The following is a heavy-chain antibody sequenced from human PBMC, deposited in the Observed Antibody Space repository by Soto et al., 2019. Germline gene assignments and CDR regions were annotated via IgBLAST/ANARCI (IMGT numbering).Heavy chain of an antibody. CDR1: GGSVSTCY. CDR2: IYYSGST. CDR3: ARVYCGGDCRYYYYGMDV. J-gene: IGHJ6*02. Sequence: SETLSLTCTISGGSVSTCYWSWIRQPPGKGLEWIGYIYYSGSTNYNPSLKSRVTISVDTSKNQFSLKLSSVTAADTAVYYCARVYCGGDCRYYYYGMDVWGQGTTVTVSS. V-gene: IGHV4-59*02. D-gene: IGHD2-21*02.